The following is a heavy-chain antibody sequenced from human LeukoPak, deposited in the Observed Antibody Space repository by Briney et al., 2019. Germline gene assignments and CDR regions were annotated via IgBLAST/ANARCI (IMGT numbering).Heavy chain of an antibody. D-gene: IGHD1-26*01. J-gene: IGHJ4*02. V-gene: IGHV3-64D*09. CDR3: VKDSGSSYYYDY. CDR2: ISSKGGTT. Sequence: GGSLRLSCSASGFTFNIYALHWVRQAPGKGLEHVSGISSKGGTTYSADSVKGRFTISRDNSKNTLYLQMSSLRPEDTAVHYCVKDSGSSYYYDYWGQGTLVTVSS. CDR1: GFTFNIYA.